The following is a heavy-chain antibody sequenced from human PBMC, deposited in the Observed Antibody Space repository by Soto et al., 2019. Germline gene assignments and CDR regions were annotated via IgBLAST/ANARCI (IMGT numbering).Heavy chain of an antibody. D-gene: IGHD6-19*01. CDR3: ARVYSSGWSFYYGTDV. CDR1: GDSLSSNSAI. V-gene: IGHV6-1*01. Sequence: QATLQQSGPGLVKPSQTLSLTCAIFGDSLSSNSAIWNWFRQSPSRGLEWLGRTYYTSKWYNDYAVSAKSRISINPDTSKNQASLQLNSVTPEDTAVYYCARVYSSGWSFYYGTDVWGQGTTVTVSS. CDR2: TYYTSKWYN. J-gene: IGHJ6*02.